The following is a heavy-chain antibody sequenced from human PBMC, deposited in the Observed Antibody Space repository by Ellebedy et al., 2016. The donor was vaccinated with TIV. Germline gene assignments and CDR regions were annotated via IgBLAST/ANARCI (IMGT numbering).Heavy chain of an antibody. J-gene: IGHJ4*02. Sequence: GESLKISCAAAGFTFNNYGIHWVRQAPGKGLVWVAVMWYDGSNKYYADSVKGRFTISRDNSKNTLYLQMNSLRAEDTAVYYCARTAPMVRGPADYWGQGTLVTVSS. CDR1: GFTFNNYG. D-gene: IGHD3-10*01. CDR3: ARTAPMVRGPADY. CDR2: MWYDGSNK. V-gene: IGHV3-33*08.